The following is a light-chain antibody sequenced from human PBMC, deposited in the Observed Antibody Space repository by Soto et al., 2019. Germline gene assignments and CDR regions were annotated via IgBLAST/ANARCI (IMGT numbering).Light chain of an antibody. CDR2: GAS. V-gene: IGKV3-20*01. CDR3: QQYGSSPTIT. CDR1: QSVSSSY. Sequence: EIVLTQSPGTLSLSPGERATLSFRASQSVSSSYLAWYQQKPGQAPMLLIYGASSRATGSPDRFSGSGSGTDFTLTISRLEPEDFAVYYCQQYGSSPTITGGKGTRLEIK. J-gene: IGKJ5*01.